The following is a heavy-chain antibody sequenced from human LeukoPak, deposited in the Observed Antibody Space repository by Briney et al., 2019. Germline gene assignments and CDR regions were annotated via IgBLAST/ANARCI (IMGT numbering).Heavy chain of an antibody. V-gene: IGHV3-48*03. J-gene: IGHJ4*02. CDR3: ARTRDAPFDY. Sequence: PGGSLRLSCVVSGFTFSSYEMNWVRQAPGKGLEWLSHISSSGSSIQYADSVKGRFTISRDNAKNSLYLQMNSLRAEDTAVYYCARTRDAPFDYWGQGTLVTVSS. D-gene: IGHD5-24*01. CDR2: ISSSGSSI. CDR1: GFTFSSYE.